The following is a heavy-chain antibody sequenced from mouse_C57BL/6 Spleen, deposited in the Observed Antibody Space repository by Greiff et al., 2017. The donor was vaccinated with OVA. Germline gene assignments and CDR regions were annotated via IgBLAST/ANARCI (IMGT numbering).Heavy chain of an antibody. D-gene: IGHD1-1*01. CDR3: ARESPAYYGSSDYAMDY. V-gene: IGHV2-9-1*01. CDR2: IWTGGGT. J-gene: IGHJ4*01. CDR1: GFSLTSYA. Sequence: VKLVESGPGLVAPSQSLSITCTVSGFSLTSYAISWVRQPPGKGLEWLGVIWTGGGTNYNSALKSRLSISKDNSKSQVFLKMNSLQTDDTARYYCARESPAYYGSSDYAMDYWGQGTSVTVSS.